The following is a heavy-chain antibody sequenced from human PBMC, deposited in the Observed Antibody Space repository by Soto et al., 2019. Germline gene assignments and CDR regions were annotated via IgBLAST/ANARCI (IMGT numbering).Heavy chain of an antibody. CDR1: GFTFSSYA. D-gene: IGHD3-9*01. J-gene: IGHJ4*02. V-gene: IGHV3-23*01. Sequence: GGSLRLSCAASGFTFSSYAMSWVRQAPGEGLEWVSAVSRSGDNTYHADSVKGRFTISRANSKNTLYLQMNSLRVEDTAVYYCAKDFGHYEILMGYPTFGSWGQANLVTVSS. CDR2: VSRSGDNT. CDR3: AKDFGHYEILMGYPTFGS.